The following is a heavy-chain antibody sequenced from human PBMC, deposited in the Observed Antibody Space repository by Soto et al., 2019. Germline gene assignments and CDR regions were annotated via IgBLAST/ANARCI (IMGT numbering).Heavy chain of an antibody. CDR3: ARVRVDVLKGAKRFLYIMDV. J-gene: IGHJ6*02. Sequence: SSTXSLTCTVSGCCIISGGHYLTWFRQHPGNVLDWIGYIYYTGSTSYNPSLQSRLTLSVDTSKNQFSLRLDSVTAADTAVYYCARVRVDVLKGAKRFLYIMDVWGQGTTVTV. CDR1: GCCIISGGHY. V-gene: IGHV4-31*03. CDR2: IYYTGST. D-gene: IGHD2-2*02.